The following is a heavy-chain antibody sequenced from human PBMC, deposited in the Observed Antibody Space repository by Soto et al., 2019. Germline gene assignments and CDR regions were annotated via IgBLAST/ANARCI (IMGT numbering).Heavy chain of an antibody. Sequence: DVQLVESGGGLVEPGGSLRLSCAASGFTFSNAWMNWVRQAPGKGLEWVGRIKSTIDGGTINYAAPVKGRFTISRDDSKNTLYLQMNSLKTEETGVYYCTWRHSTFDFWGQGTLVTVSS. D-gene: IGHD2-2*01. CDR1: GFTFSNAW. CDR2: IKSTIDGGTI. CDR3: TWRHSTFDF. V-gene: IGHV3-15*07. J-gene: IGHJ4*02.